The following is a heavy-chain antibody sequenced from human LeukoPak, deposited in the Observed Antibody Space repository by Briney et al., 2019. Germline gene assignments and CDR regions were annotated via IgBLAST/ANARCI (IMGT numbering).Heavy chain of an antibody. Sequence: NPSETLSLTCTVSGGSISSDDYSWSWIRQPPGKGLEWIGYIYYSGSTYYNPSLKSRVTISVDTSNNQFSLKLSSVTAADTAVYYCARETNYYDSSGYYYAFDYWSQGTLVTVSS. CDR1: GGSISSDDYS. CDR3: ARETNYYDSSGYYYAFDY. CDR2: IYYSGST. J-gene: IGHJ4*02. D-gene: IGHD3-22*01. V-gene: IGHV4-30-4*08.